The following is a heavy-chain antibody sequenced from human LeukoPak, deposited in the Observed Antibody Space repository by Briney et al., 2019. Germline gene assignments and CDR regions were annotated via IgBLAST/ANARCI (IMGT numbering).Heavy chain of an antibody. CDR2: ITNGGSTI. CDR3: ARLIGLTGGGVDV. Sequence: GGSLRLSCAASGFTFSDYNMNWVRQAPGEGLEWVSYITNGGSTIHHADSVKGRFTISRDNAKKTLYLQMNSLRAEDTAVYYCARLIGLTGGGVDVWGQGTTVTVSS. D-gene: IGHD3-9*01. V-gene: IGHV3-11*01. J-gene: IGHJ6*02. CDR1: GFTFSDYN.